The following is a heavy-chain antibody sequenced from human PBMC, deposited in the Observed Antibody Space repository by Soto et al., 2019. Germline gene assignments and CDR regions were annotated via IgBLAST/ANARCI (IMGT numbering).Heavy chain of an antibody. D-gene: IGHD6-19*01. CDR1: GFTFSSYE. CDR3: ARGLRIAVAGTRPYYYYGMDV. CDR2: ISSSGSTI. J-gene: IGHJ6*02. V-gene: IGHV3-48*03. Sequence: GGSLRLSCAASGFTFSSYEMNWVRQAPGKGLEWVSYISSSGSTIYYADSVKGRFTISRDNAKNSLYLQMNSLRDEDTAVYYCARGLRIAVAGTRPYYYYGMDVWGQGTTVTVSS.